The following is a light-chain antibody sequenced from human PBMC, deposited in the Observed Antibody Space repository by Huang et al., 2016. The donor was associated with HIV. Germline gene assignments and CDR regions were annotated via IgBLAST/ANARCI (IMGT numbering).Light chain of an antibody. CDR2: EAS. Sequence: ETLMTQFPATLSVSPGERATLSCRASQNVRNNLAWYQQKPGQAPRRLFYEASSRATGGPGRFSASGSGIDFTLTISSLQSEDFAVYYCQQFNNWPPAFGGGTTVEIK. CDR3: QQFNNWPPA. CDR1: QNVRNN. V-gene: IGKV3-15*01. J-gene: IGKJ4*01.